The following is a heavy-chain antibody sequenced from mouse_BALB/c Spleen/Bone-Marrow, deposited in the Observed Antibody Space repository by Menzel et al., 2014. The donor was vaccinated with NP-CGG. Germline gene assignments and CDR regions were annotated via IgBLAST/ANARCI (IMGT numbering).Heavy chain of an antibody. J-gene: IGHJ4*01. V-gene: IGHV3-6*02. CDR2: ISYDGSN. CDR1: GYSITSGYY. D-gene: IGHD2-4*01. Sequence: VQLQQSGPGLVKPSQSLSLTCSVTGYSITSGYYWNWIRQFPGNKLEWMGYISYDGSNNYNPSLKNRISITRGTSKNQFFLKLNSVTTEDTATYYCARGGPYDYDYAMDYWSQGTSVTVSS. CDR3: ARGGPYDYDYAMDY.